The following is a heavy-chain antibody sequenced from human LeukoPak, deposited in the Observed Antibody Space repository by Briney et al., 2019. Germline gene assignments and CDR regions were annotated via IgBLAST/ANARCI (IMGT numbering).Heavy chain of an antibody. CDR3: ARREQWLVGDDY. D-gene: IGHD6-19*01. J-gene: IGHJ4*02. V-gene: IGHV1-18*01. CDR2: ISADNGNT. Sequence: ASVNVSFMASGYSLTIYGISWVRQAPGQGLEWMGWISADNGNTNYAQKLQGRVTMTTDTSTSTAYMELRSLRSDDTDVYYCARREQWLVGDDYWGQGTLVTVSS. CDR1: GYSLTIYG.